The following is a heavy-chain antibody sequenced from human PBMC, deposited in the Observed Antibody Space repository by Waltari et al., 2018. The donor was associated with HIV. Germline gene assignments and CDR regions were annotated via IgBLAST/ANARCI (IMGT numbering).Heavy chain of an antibody. D-gene: IGHD2-21*02. Sequence: QLQLQESGPGLVKPSETLSLTCTVSGGSISTTYHYWGWIRQPPGKGLEWIGSIYYSGSTYYNPSLKSRVTISVATSKNQFSLKLSSVTAADTAVYYCARLEGLRGGDLIDSWGQGTLVTVSS. CDR2: IYYSGST. V-gene: IGHV4-39*01. J-gene: IGHJ4*02. CDR1: GGSISTTYHY. CDR3: ARLEGLRGGDLIDS.